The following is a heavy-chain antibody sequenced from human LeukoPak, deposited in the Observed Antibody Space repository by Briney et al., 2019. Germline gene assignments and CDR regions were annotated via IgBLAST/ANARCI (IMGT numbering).Heavy chain of an antibody. CDR2: IYYSGST. CDR3: AGGIVGATIYFDY. CDR1: GGSISSGSYY. J-gene: IGHJ4*02. Sequence: PSQTLSLTCTVSGGSISSGSYYWSWIRQPPGKGLEWIGYIYYSGSTNYNPSLKSRVTISVDTSKNQFSLKLSSVTAADTAVYYCAGGIVGATIYFDYWGQGTLVTVSS. V-gene: IGHV4-61*01. D-gene: IGHD1-26*01.